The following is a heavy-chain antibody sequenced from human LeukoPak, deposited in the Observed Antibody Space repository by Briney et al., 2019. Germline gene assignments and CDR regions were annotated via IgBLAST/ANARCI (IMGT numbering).Heavy chain of an antibody. CDR2: MNPNSGNT. CDR3: ARTTYYDDTRDYYLDY. D-gene: IGHD3-22*01. V-gene: IGHV1-8*01. J-gene: IGHJ4*02. Sequence: ASVKVSCKASGYTFTSYDINWVRQATGQGLEWMGWMNPNSGNTGYAQKFQGRVTMTRNTSISTAYMELSSLRAEDTAVYYCARTTYYDDTRDYYLDYWGQGTLVTVSS. CDR1: GYTFTSYD.